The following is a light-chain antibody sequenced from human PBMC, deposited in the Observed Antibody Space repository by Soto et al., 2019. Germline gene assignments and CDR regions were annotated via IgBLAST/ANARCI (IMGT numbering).Light chain of an antibody. V-gene: IGKV1-5*01. CDR3: QHYDRYPWT. Sequence: PPSRPSASVGDGASITNRASQSISSWLAWYRQKPGKAPKLLIYDASSLESGVPSRFSGSGSCTEFTLTISSLQPYDFATYYCQHYDRYPWTFGQGTKG. CDR1: QSISSW. CDR2: DAS. J-gene: IGKJ1*01.